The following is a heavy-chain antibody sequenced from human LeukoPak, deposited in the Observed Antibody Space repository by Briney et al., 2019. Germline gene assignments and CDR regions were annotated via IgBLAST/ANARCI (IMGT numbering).Heavy chain of an antibody. V-gene: IGHV3-23*01. CDR1: GFTFSSYG. Sequence: GGTLRLSCAASGFTFSSYGMSWVRQAPGKGLEWVSAVSGSGGSTYYADSVKGRFTISRDNSKNTLYLQMNSLRAEDTAVYYCAKSPSAYGSGSYYTKMGLAYYYYMDVWGKGTTVTISS. CDR3: AKSPSAYGSGSYYTKMGLAYYYYMDV. CDR2: VSGSGGST. D-gene: IGHD3-10*01. J-gene: IGHJ6*03.